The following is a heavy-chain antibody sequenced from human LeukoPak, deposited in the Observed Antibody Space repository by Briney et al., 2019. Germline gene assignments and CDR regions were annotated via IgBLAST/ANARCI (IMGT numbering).Heavy chain of an antibody. Sequence: GGSLRLSCAASGFTFSSYGMHWVRQAPGKGLEWVAFIRYDGSNKYYADSVKGRFTISRDNSKNTLYLQMNSLRAEDTGVYYCAKDGSFFYYYMDVWGKGTTVTVSS. CDR2: IRYDGSNK. J-gene: IGHJ6*03. V-gene: IGHV3-30*02. CDR3: AKDGSFFYYYMDV. CDR1: GFTFSSYG. D-gene: IGHD3-3*01.